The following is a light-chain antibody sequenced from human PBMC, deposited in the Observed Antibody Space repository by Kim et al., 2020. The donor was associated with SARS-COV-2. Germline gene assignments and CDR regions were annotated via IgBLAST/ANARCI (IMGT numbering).Light chain of an antibody. CDR1: SSGGGDYYL. V-gene: IGLV2-23*02. Sequence: GQSITLACTGTSSGGGDYYLVSWDQPHSGQAPELLIYEVTRRPSGVSNRFSGSKSGNTASLTISWLQAEDEADYYCCSYAGSNTWVFGGGTQLTVL. CDR2: EVT. J-gene: IGLJ3*02. CDR3: CSYAGSNTWV.